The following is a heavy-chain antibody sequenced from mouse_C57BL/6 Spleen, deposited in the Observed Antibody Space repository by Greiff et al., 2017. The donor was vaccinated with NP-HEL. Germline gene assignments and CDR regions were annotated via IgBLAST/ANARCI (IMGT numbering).Heavy chain of an antibody. CDR2: FDPAYGIT. CDR1: GFTFKNTY. J-gene: IGHJ1*03. CDR3: ATVGATKFDV. V-gene: IGHV14-3*01. Sequence: VQLQQPVAELVRPGASVKLSCTASGFTFKNTYMHWVKQRPEQGLEWIGRFDPAYGITKYAPKFQGTATLTADTSSNTAYLQLSSLTSEDTAVYYGATVGATKFDVWGTGTTVTVSS. D-gene: IGHD1-1*01.